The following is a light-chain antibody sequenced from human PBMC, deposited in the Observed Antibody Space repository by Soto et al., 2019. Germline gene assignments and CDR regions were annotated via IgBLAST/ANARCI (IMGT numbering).Light chain of an antibody. CDR2: GNS. V-gene: IGLV1-40*01. CDR3: QSYDSSLSGYV. Sequence: QAVVTQPPSVSGAPGQRVTISCTGSSSNIGAGYDVHWYQQLPGTAPKLLIYGNSNRPSGVPDRFSGSKSGTSASLAITGLQAEDEADYYCQSYDSSLSGYVFGTGTKGHRP. CDR1: SSNIGAGYD. J-gene: IGLJ1*01.